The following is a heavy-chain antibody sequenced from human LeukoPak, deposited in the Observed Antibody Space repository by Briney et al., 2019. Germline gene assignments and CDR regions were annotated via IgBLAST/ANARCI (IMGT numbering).Heavy chain of an antibody. J-gene: IGHJ4*02. CDR2: INNDGTST. D-gene: IGHD3-16*01. CDR3: ARSSGGLDC. V-gene: IGHV3-74*01. Sequence: GGFLRLSCAASGFTFSSHWMHWVRQASGKGLVWVSHINNDGTSTSYADSVKGRFTISRDNAKNTVYLQMNSLRAEDTAVYYCARSSGGLDCWGQGTLVTVSS. CDR1: GFTFSSHW.